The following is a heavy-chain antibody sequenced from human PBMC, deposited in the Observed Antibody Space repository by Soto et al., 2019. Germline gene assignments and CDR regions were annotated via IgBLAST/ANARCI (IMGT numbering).Heavy chain of an antibody. CDR3: AREPYLPMARNDF. V-gene: IGHV4-30-4*01. CDR1: GGSISSADFF. Sequence: SETLSLTCTVSGGSISSADFFWTWLRQPPGKGLEWLGYIYYSGTTYYNPPLKGRLIISIDTSRNQFSLSLNSVTAADTAVYFCAREPYLPMARNDFWGQGAQVTVSS. CDR2: IYYSGTT. J-gene: IGHJ4*02. D-gene: IGHD3-10*01.